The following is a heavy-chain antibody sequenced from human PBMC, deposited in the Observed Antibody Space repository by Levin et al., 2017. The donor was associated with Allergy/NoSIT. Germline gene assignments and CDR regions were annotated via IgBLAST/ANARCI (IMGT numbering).Heavy chain of an antibody. CDR1: GYTFTTSG. J-gene: IGHJ6*02. D-gene: IGHD3-10*01. CDR3: ARVGTYFFTSGSHGGMDI. CDR2: ISAYNANT. Sequence: GESLKISCKASGYTFTTSGISWVRQAPGQGLEWMGWISAYNANTNYAQNLQGRVTMTTDTSTSTAHMALRSLRSDDTAVYYCARVGTYFFTSGSHGGMDIWGQGTTVTVSS. V-gene: IGHV1-18*01.